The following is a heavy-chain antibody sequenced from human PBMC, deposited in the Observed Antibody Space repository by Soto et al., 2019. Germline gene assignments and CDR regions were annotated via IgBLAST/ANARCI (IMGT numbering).Heavy chain of an antibody. CDR1: GFTFSTYG. J-gene: IGHJ6*02. D-gene: IGHD4-17*01. Sequence: QVQLVESGGGEVQPGRSLTISCAASGFTFSTYGMHWVRQTPGKGLEWVAVISYDGTNKFYSDSVKGRFTISRDNFKNTLTLQMNSLSADDTAVYSCAKDLQAYGDYDYYCYGMDVWGLGTRFTVSS. CDR2: ISYDGTNK. V-gene: IGHV3-30*18. CDR3: AKDLQAYGDYDYYCYGMDV.